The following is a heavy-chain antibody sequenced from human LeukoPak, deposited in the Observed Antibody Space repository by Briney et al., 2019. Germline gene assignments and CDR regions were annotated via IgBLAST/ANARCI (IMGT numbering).Heavy chain of an antibody. J-gene: IGHJ4*02. D-gene: IGHD2-15*01. Sequence: ASVKVSCKASGYTFTSYYMHWVRQAPGQGLEWMGWINTNTGNPTYAQGFTGRFVFSLDTSVSTAYLQISSLKAEDTAVYYCARGPFSTVVVAATDLDYWGQGTLVTVSS. CDR3: ARGPFSTVVVAATDLDY. CDR2: INTNTGNP. V-gene: IGHV7-4-1*02. CDR1: GYTFTSYY.